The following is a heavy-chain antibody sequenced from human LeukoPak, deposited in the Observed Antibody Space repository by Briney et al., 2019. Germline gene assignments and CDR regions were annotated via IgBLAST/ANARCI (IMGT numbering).Heavy chain of an antibody. D-gene: IGHD5-12*01. Sequence: GRSLRLSCAASGFTFSSYSMNWVRQAPGKGLEWVSYISSSSSTIYYADSVKGRFTISRDNAKNSLYLQMNSLRAEDTAVYYCARVPMARGYGRGDYFDYWGQGTLVTVSS. J-gene: IGHJ4*02. CDR1: GFTFSSYS. CDR2: ISSSSSTI. CDR3: ARVPMARGYGRGDYFDY. V-gene: IGHV3-48*04.